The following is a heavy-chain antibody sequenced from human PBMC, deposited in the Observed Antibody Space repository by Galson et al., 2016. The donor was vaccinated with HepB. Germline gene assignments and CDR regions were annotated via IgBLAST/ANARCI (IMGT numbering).Heavy chain of an antibody. J-gene: IGHJ3*01. V-gene: IGHV3-11*01. Sequence: SLRLSCAASGITFRDHYMSWIRQVPGKGLEWIAYISNTGNTIYYADSVKGRFTISRDNAKNSVFLQMNNLRADDTAPYYCATGSNYVIVPGSFEFWGKGTLVTVSS. CDR3: ATGSNYVIVPGSFEF. CDR2: ISNTGNTI. D-gene: IGHD3-10*01. CDR1: GITFRDHY.